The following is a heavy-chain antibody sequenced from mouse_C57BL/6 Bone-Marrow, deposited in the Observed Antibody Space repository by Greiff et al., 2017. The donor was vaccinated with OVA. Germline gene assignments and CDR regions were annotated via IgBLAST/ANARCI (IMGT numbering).Heavy chain of an antibody. CDR3: TKSPIYYYGSSYWWYFDV. J-gene: IGHJ1*03. D-gene: IGHD1-1*01. Sequence: EVQLQESGAELVRPGASVKLSCTASGFNIKDDYMHWVKQRPEQGLEWIGWIDPENGDTEYASKFQGKATITADTSSNTAYLQLSSLTSGDTAVYYCTKSPIYYYGSSYWWYFDVWGTGTTVTVSS. CDR2: IDPENGDT. V-gene: IGHV14-4*01. CDR1: GFNIKDDY.